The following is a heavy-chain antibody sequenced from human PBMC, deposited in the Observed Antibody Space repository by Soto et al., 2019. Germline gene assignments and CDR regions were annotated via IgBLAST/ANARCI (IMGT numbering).Heavy chain of an antibody. J-gene: IGHJ4*02. D-gene: IGHD3-10*01. V-gene: IGHV3-30-3*01. CDR1: GFTFSSYA. Sequence: PGGSLRLSCAASGFTFSSYAMHWVRQAPGKGLEWVAVISYDGSNKYYADSVKGRFTISRDNSKNTLYLQMNSLRAEDTAVYYCARDIRDYYGSGSYYQPLGYWGQGTLVPVSS. CDR2: ISYDGSNK. CDR3: ARDIRDYYGSGSYYQPLGY.